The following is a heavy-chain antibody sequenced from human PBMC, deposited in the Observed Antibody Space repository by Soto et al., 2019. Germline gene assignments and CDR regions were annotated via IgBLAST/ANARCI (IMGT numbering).Heavy chain of an antibody. CDR2: IYPGDSDT. J-gene: IGHJ3*02. Sequence: GESLKISCKGSGYSFTSYWIGWVRQMPGKGLEWMGIIYPGDSDTRYSPSFQGQVTISADKSISTAYLQWNSLKATDTAMNYWARRLSRHYYDSSGYIRDAFDIWGQGTMVTVSS. D-gene: IGHD3-22*01. V-gene: IGHV5-51*01. CDR1: GYSFTSYW. CDR3: ARRLSRHYYDSSGYIRDAFDI.